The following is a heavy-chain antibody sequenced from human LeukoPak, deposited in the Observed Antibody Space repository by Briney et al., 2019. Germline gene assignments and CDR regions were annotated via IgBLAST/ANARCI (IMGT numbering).Heavy chain of an antibody. CDR2: IDYSGGDT. V-gene: IGHV3-23*01. CDR1: GFTFSSYE. D-gene: IGHD6-19*01. J-gene: IGHJ4*02. CDR3: ARRSGIAVAGAFDY. Sequence: GGSLRLSCAASGFTFSSYEMNWVRQAPGKGLEWVSSIDYSGGDTHYADSVKGRFTISRDNSKNTLYLQMNSLRAEDTAVYYCARRSGIAVAGAFDYWGQGTLVTVSS.